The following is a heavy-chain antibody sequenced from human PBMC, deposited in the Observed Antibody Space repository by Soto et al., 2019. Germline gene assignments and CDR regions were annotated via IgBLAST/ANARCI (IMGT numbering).Heavy chain of an antibody. J-gene: IGHJ4*02. CDR2: IYYSGST. D-gene: IGHD2-15*01. Sequence: QVQLQESGPGLVKPSQTLSLTCTVSGGSISSGGYYWSWIRQHPGKGLEWIGYIYYSGSTYYNPSRKIRVTISVDTSKNQFSLKLSSVTAADTAVYYCARGGRVEVSLDYWGQGTLVTVSS. CDR1: GGSISSGGYY. CDR3: ARGGRVEVSLDY. V-gene: IGHV4-31*03.